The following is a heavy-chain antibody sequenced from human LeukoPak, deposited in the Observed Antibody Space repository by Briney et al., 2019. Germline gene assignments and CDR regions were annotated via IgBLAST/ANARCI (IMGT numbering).Heavy chain of an antibody. Sequence: PGGSLGLSCAASGFTFSSYSMNWVRQAPGKGLEWVSSISSSSSYIYYADSVKGRFTISRDNAKNSLYLQMNSLRAEDTAVYYCARYSSLVVAVDYYYYGMDVWGQGTLVTVSS. V-gene: IGHV3-21*01. CDR1: GFTFSSYS. CDR2: ISSSSSYI. J-gene: IGHJ6*02. CDR3: ARYSSLVVAVDYYYYGMDV. D-gene: IGHD2-15*01.